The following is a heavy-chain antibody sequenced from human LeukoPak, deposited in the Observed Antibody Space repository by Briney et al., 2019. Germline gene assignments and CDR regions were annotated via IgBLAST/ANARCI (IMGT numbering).Heavy chain of an antibody. V-gene: IGHV4-34*01. J-gene: IGHJ6*03. CDR2: INHSGST. Sequence: SETLSLTCAVYGGSFSGYYWSWIRQPPGKGLEWIGEINHSGSTNYNPSLKSRVTISVDTSNNQFSLKLSSLTAADTAVYYCARVETGTTGGRYYYYMDVWGKGTTVTVSS. D-gene: IGHD1-1*01. CDR1: GGSFSGYY. CDR3: ARVETGTTGGRYYYYMDV.